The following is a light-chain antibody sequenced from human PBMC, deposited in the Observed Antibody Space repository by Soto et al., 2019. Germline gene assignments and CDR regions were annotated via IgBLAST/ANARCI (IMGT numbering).Light chain of an antibody. Sequence: QSALTQPRSVSGSPGQSVTISWTGTSSDVGGYNYVSWYQQHPGKAPKLMIYDVSKRPSGVPDRFSGSKSGNTASLTISGLQAEDQADYFCFSYAGTIAVFGG. V-gene: IGLV2-11*01. CDR2: DVS. J-gene: IGLJ2*01. CDR1: SSDVGGYNY. CDR3: FSYAGTIAV.